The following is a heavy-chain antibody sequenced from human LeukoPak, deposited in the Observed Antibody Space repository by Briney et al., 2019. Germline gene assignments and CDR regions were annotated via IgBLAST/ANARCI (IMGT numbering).Heavy chain of an antibody. CDR3: ARGVRDGYNYGLIDY. V-gene: IGHV4-59*01. CDR1: GGSISSYY. D-gene: IGHD5-24*01. J-gene: IGHJ4*02. Sequence: SETLSLTCTVSGGSISSYYWSWIRRPPGKGLEWIGYIYYSGSTNYNPSLKSRVTISVDTSKNQFSLKLSSVTAADTAVYYCARGVRDGYNYGLIDYWGQGTLVTVSS. CDR2: IYYSGST.